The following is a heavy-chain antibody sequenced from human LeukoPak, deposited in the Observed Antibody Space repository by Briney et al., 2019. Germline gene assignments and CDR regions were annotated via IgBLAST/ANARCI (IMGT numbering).Heavy chain of an antibody. CDR1: GFSFSSYS. J-gene: IGHJ4*02. V-gene: IGHV3-21*01. Sequence: GGSLRLSCAASGFSFSSYSMNWVRQAPGKGLEWVSSISNSNSFIYYADSVKGRFIISRDNTENSLYLQMNSLRAEDTAVYYCARDGGYSYGSDYWGQGTLVTVSS. D-gene: IGHD5-18*01. CDR3: ARDGGYSYGSDY. CDR2: ISNSNSFI.